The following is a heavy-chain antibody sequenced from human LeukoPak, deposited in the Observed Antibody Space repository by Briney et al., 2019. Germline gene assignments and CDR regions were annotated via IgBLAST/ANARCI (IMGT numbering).Heavy chain of an antibody. J-gene: IGHJ4*02. CDR3: AYGSASQNAGELDY. CDR2: IIPIFGTA. CDR1: GGTFSSYA. Sequence: SVKVSCKASGGTFSSYAISWVRQAPGQGLEWMGGIIPIFGTANYAQKFQGRVTITADESTSTAYMELSSLRSEDTAVYYCAYGSASQNAGELDYWGQGTLVTVSS. V-gene: IGHV1-69*01. D-gene: IGHD3-10*01.